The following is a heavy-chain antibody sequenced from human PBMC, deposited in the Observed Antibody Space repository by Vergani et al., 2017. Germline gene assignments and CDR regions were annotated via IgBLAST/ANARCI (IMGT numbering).Heavy chain of an antibody. D-gene: IGHD1-26*01. J-gene: IGHJ6*03. CDR1: GFTFRNYA. CDR3: AKAGGGTHRDYYYYYYMDV. Sequence: EVQLVESGGGLVQPGGSLRLSCAASGFTFRNYAMTWVRQAPGKGLEWVSIISDNGGTTYYADSVKGRFTISRDNSKNTLHLQMNSLRAEDTAVYYCAKAGGGTHRDYYYYYYMDVWGKGTTVTVSS. V-gene: IGHV3-23*04. CDR2: ISDNGGTT.